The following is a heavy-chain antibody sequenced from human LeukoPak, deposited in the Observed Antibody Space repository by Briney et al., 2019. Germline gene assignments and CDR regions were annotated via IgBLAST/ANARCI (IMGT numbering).Heavy chain of an antibody. Sequence: GGSLRLSCAASGFTFSNYAMHWVRQAPGKGLEWVAVISYDGSNKYYADSVKGRFTISRDNSKNTLYLQMNSLRAEDTAVYYCARAYSPLDYWGQGTLVTVSS. V-gene: IGHV3-30-3*01. CDR3: ARAYSPLDY. CDR1: GFTFSNYA. D-gene: IGHD2-15*01. J-gene: IGHJ4*02. CDR2: ISYDGSNK.